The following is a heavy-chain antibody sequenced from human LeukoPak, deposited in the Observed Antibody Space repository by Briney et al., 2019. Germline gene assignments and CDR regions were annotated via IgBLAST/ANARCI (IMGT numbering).Heavy chain of an antibody. J-gene: IGHJ6*02. CDR2: IQNSATT. CDR1: GGSVNSGSYF. Sequence: PSETLSLTCTVSGGSVNSGSYFWSWFRQPPGKRLEWIGYIQNSATTNYNPSLESRVAIFVDSSKDQFSLRVTSVTAADTDVYYCATDYSNFYGMDVWGQGTTDTVSS. D-gene: IGHD4-11*01. V-gene: IGHV4-61*01. CDR3: ATDYSNFYGMDV.